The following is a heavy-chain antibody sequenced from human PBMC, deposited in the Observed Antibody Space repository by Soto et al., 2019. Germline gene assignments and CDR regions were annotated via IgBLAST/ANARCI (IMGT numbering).Heavy chain of an antibody. V-gene: IGHV3-23*01. D-gene: IGHD3-10*01. CDR2: ISGSAGST. CDR3: AKEEGSAYYPVDS. CDR1: GFTFMNYA. Sequence: EVQLFESGGGLVQPGGSLRLSCAASGFTFMNYAITWVRQAPGKGLEWVSVISGSAGSTYYADSVKGRFTISRDNSKNTVYLQMRSLRVDDTAVYYCAKEEGSAYYPVDSWGQGTLVTVSS. J-gene: IGHJ4*02.